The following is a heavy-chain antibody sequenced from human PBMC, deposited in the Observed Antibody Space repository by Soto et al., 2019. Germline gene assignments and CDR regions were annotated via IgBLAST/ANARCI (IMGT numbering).Heavy chain of an antibody. Sequence: EVQLVESGGGLVQPGGSLRLSCATSGFTFSSYSMNWVRQTPGKGLEWISYRRSYDDTKFYADSVKGRFTISRDNAKNSLYLQSNTLRDDDTAVYYCARAPPALDYWGQGTRVTVSS. CDR1: GFTFSSYS. CDR3: ARAPPALDY. J-gene: IGHJ4*02. CDR2: RRSYDDTK. V-gene: IGHV3-48*02.